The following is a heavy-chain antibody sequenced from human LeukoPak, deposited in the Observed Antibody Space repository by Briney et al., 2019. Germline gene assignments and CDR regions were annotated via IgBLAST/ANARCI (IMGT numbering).Heavy chain of an antibody. D-gene: IGHD5-24*01. J-gene: IGHJ4*02. CDR3: ARDGYNYGFDY. Sequence: PSETLSLTCTVSGGSISSTSYYWAWIRQPPGKGLEWIGSIDYTGNTYYNPSLKSRVAISVDTSKNQFSLKLSSVTAADTAVYYCARDGYNYGFDYWGQGTLVTVSS. CDR1: GGSISSTSYY. CDR2: IDYTGNT. V-gene: IGHV4-39*07.